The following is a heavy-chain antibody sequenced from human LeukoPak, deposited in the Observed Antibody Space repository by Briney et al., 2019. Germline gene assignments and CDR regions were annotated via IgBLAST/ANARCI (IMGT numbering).Heavy chain of an antibody. CDR1: GFTFCGYA. CDR3: ARVGYYASGPFSYFDY. D-gene: IGHD3-10*01. Sequence: PGGSLRLSCAASGFTFCGYAMHWVRQAPGKGLEWVAVISYDGSNEYYAVSVKGRFTISRDNPKNTLYLQMNSLRVEDTAVYYCARVGYYASGPFSYFDYWGQGTLVTVSS. V-gene: IGHV3-30-3*01. J-gene: IGHJ4*02. CDR2: ISYDGSNE.